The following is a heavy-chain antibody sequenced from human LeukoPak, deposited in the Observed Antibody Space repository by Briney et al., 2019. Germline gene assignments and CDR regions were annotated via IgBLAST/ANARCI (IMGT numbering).Heavy chain of an antibody. Sequence: PSETLSLTCAVSGGSISSGGYSWSWIRQPPGKGLEWIGEIYHSGSTNYNPSLKSRVTISVDKSKNQFSLKLSPVTAADTAVYYCASKQSRGYYDSSGYYPSDAFDIWGQGTMVTVSS. CDR3: ASKQSRGYYDSSGYYPSDAFDI. J-gene: IGHJ3*02. V-gene: IGHV4-30-2*01. CDR1: GGSISSGGYS. CDR2: IYHSGST. D-gene: IGHD3-22*01.